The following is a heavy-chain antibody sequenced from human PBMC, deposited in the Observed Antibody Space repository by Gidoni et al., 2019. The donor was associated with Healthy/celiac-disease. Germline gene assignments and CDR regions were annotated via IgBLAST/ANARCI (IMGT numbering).Heavy chain of an antibody. Sequence: QVQLVQSGAEVKKPGASTKVSSKASGYTFTGYYMHWVRQAPGQGLEWMGWMNPSTGGTNYAQKFQGRVTMTRDTSISTAYMELSRLRSDDTAVYYCARDPEGTKNWNSLSWFDPWGRGTLVTVSS. J-gene: IGHJ5*02. V-gene: IGHV1-2*02. CDR1: GYTFTGYY. D-gene: IGHD1-7*01. CDR2: MNPSTGGT. CDR3: ARDPEGTKNWNSLSWFDP.